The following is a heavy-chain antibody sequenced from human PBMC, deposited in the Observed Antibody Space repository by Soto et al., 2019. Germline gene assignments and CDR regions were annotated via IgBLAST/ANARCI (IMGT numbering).Heavy chain of an antibody. D-gene: IGHD6-19*01. Sequence: QVLLQESGPGLVQPSGTLSLSCAVSGVSISSNYYWGWVRQSPGKGLEWLGDISHIGSVNYSPSLISRVTVSMDRSGSQFSRNLNSVTAADTAVYYCVRSFGWYAIDYWGQGTLVIVSS. CDR2: ISHIGSV. J-gene: IGHJ4*02. V-gene: IGHV4-4*02. CDR3: VRSFGWYAIDY. CDR1: GVSISSNYY.